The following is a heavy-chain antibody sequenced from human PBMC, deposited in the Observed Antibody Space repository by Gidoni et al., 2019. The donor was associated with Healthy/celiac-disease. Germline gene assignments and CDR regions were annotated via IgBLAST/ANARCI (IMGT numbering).Heavy chain of an antibody. J-gene: IGHJ3*02. CDR3: ARGLAGGDAFDI. Sequence: QVQLVESGGGVVQPGRSLRLSCAASGFTFSSYGMHWVRQAPGKGLGWVAVIWYDGSNKYYADSVKGRFTISRDNSKNTLYLQMNSLRAEDTAVYYCARGLAGGDAFDIWGQGTMVTVSS. CDR2: IWYDGSNK. D-gene: IGHD3-10*01. V-gene: IGHV3-33*01. CDR1: GFTFSSYG.